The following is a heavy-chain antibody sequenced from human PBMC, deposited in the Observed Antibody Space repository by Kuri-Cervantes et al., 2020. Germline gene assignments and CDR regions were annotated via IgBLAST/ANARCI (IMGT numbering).Heavy chain of an antibody. J-gene: IGHJ4*02. CDR2: TWYDGSNK. CDR3: ARDLQPKPPNGDFDY. V-gene: IGHV3-33*08. CDR1: GFTFSSYA. D-gene: IGHD2-8*01. Sequence: GESLKISCAASGFTFSSYAMHWVRQAPGKGLEWVAVTWYDGSNKYYADSVKGRFTISRDNSKNTLYLQMNSLRAEDTAVYYCARDLQPKPPNGDFDYWGQGTLVTVSS.